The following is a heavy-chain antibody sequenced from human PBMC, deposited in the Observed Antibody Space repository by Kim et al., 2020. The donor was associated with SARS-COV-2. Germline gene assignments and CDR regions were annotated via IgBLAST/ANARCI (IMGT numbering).Heavy chain of an antibody. Sequence: YAYSVKGRFTISRDNAKTSLYLQMNSLGDEDTAVYYCARDLVRGVTPFDYWGQGTLVTVSS. V-gene: IGHV3-48*02. J-gene: IGHJ4*02. D-gene: IGHD3-10*01. CDR3: ARDLVRGVTPFDY.